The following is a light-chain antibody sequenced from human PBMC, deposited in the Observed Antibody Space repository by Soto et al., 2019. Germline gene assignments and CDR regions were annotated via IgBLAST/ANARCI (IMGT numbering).Light chain of an antibody. V-gene: IGKV3-15*01. CDR2: GAS. Sequence: VMTQSPATLSVSPGERATLSCRASQSVNSNLAWYQQKPGQAPRLLIFGASTRATGIPARFSGSGSGTEFTLTISSLQSEDFAAYYCQHYHNWPPWTFGQGTKVEI. CDR1: QSVNSN. CDR3: QHYHNWPPWT. J-gene: IGKJ1*01.